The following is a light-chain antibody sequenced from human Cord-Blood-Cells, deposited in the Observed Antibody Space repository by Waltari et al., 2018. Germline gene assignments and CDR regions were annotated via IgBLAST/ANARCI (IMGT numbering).Light chain of an antibody. CDR2: AVS. CDR1: SSDDGGYNY. J-gene: IGLJ3*02. V-gene: IGLV2-14*01. CDR3: SSYTSSSTWV. Sequence: QSALTQPASVSGCPGQSRTISCTGTSSDDGGYNYVSWYQQYTAKAPKLMIYAVSQRPSGVSNRFSGSKSGNTASLTVSGLQAEDEADYYCSSYTSSSTWVFGGGTKLTVL.